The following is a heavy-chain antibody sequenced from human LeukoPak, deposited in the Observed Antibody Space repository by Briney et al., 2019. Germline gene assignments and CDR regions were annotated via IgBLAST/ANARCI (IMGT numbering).Heavy chain of an antibody. D-gene: IGHD4-17*01. CDR3: ARGFIYGDHYFDY. Sequence: GRSLRLSCAVSGFTFSSYGMHGVRQAPGKGLEWGAVIWYDGSNKYYADSVRGRFTISRENSTNTLYLQMKSLRADAEAVYYCARGFIYGDHYFDYWGQGTLVTVSS. J-gene: IGHJ4*02. CDR2: IWYDGSNK. V-gene: IGHV3-33*01. CDR1: GFTFSSYG.